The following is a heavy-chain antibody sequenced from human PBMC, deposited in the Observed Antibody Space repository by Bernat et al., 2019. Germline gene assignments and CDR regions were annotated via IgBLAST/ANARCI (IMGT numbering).Heavy chain of an antibody. CDR3: ARPWPADTLDY. J-gene: IGHJ4*02. Sequence: QVQLVESGGGVVQPGRSLRLSCAASGFTFSSYAMHWVRQAPGKGLEWVAVISYDGSNKYYADSVKGRFTISRDNSKNTLYLQMTSLRAEDTAVYYCARPWPADTLDYWGQGTLVTVSS. V-gene: IGHV3-30-3*01. D-gene: IGHD5-18*01. CDR2: ISYDGSNK. CDR1: GFTFSSYA.